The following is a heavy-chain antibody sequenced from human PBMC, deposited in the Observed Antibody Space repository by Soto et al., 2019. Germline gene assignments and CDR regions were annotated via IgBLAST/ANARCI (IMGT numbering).Heavy chain of an antibody. Sequence: KQSQTLSLTCAISGDSVSSNSAAWNWIRQSPSRGLECLGRTYYRSKWYNDYAVSVKSRITINPDTSKNQFSLQMNSVTPEDAAVYYCAKANWDDDAFDIWGQGTMVTVSS. CDR1: GDSVSSNSAA. CDR2: TYYRSKWYN. D-gene: IGHD1-1*01. J-gene: IGHJ3*02. V-gene: IGHV6-1*01. CDR3: AKANWDDDAFDI.